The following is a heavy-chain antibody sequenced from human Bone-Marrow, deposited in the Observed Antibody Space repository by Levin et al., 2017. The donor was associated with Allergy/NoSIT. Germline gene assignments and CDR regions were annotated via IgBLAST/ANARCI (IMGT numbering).Heavy chain of an antibody. CDR1: GFAFSGYD. Sequence: VASVKVSCRASGFAFSGYDFHWVRQAPGQGLEYMGWISPKSGGANYAQKSQGRVTLTRDTSITTAYMELANLTSGDTAVYYSATYSSRWNNAFDVWGQGTKVAVSS. CDR3: ATYSSRWNNAFDV. J-gene: IGHJ3*01. D-gene: IGHD2-2*01. V-gene: IGHV1-2*02. CDR2: ISPKSGGA.